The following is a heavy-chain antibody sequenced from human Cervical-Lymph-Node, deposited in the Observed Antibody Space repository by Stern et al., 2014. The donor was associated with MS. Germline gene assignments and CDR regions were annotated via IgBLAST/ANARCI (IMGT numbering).Heavy chain of an antibody. V-gene: IGHV1-3*02. CDR2: SNAGHGNT. D-gene: IGHD5-18*01. J-gene: IGHJ4*02. CDR1: GYTFTRYG. Sequence: VQLVESGAEVGKPGASVKVSCKASGYTFTRYGIHWVRQAPGQRLEWMGWSNAGHGNTNYSQEFQGRRTMEPGSLSSEDMAVYNCARGGGGYSYGLDYWGQGTLVTVSS. CDR3: ARGGGGYSYGLDY.